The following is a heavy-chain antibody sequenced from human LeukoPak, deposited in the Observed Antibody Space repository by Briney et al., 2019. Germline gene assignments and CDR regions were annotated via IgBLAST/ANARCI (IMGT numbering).Heavy chain of an antibody. Sequence: GGSLRLSCAASGFTFSNYAMSWVRQAPGKGLEWVSGISGSGGSTYYADSVKGRFTISRDSSKDTLYLQMNSLRAEDTAVYYCAKDPHYDRSDYWGQGTLVTVSS. CDR1: GFTFSNYA. J-gene: IGHJ4*02. CDR3: AKDPHYDRSDY. V-gene: IGHV3-23*01. CDR2: ISGSGGST. D-gene: IGHD3-16*01.